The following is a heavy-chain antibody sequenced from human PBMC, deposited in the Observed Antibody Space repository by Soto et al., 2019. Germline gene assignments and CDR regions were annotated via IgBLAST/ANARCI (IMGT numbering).Heavy chain of an antibody. CDR1: GGTFSSYS. CDR2: IIPIFGTA. D-gene: IGHD2-2*01. Sequence: ASVKVSCKASGGTFSSYSISWVRQSPVQGIEWMGGIIPIFGTANYAQKFQGRVTITADESTSTAYMELSSLRSEDTAVYYCARDPNADIVVVPAATGWFDPWGQGTLVTVSS. V-gene: IGHV1-69*13. CDR3: ARDPNADIVVVPAATGWFDP. J-gene: IGHJ5*02.